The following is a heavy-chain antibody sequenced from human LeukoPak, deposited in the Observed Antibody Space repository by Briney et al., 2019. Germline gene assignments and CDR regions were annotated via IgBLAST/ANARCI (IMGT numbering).Heavy chain of an antibody. CDR3: ARRTRPGNWFDP. CDR2: IYYSGST. D-gene: IGHD6-6*01. J-gene: IGHJ5*02. CDR1: GGSISSGDYY. V-gene: IGHV4-30-4*02. Sequence: SETLSLTCTVSGGSISSGDYYWSWIRQPPGKGLEWIGYIYYSGSTYYNPSLKSRVTISVDTSKNQFSLKLSSVTAADTAVYYCARRTRPGNWFDPWGQGTLVTVSS.